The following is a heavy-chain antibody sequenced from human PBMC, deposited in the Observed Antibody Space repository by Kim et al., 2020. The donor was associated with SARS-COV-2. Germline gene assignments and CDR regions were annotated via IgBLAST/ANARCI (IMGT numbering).Heavy chain of an antibody. J-gene: IGHJ4*02. CDR2: IGHDGSKK. D-gene: IGHD3-10*01. CDR3: AKDRARDSYYAFDY. CDR1: GFTFRSFA. V-gene: IGHV3-30*02. Sequence: GGSLRLSCATSGFTFRSFAMDWVRQAPGKALEWVAFIGHDGSKKYYADSVKGRFTISRDNSENMLYLQMSRLRDEDTAVYFCAKDRARDSYYAFDYWGQGTLVTVSS.